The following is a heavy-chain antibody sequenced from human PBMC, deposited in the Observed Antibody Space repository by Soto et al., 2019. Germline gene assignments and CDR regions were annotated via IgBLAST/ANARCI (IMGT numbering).Heavy chain of an antibody. CDR2: IVAYNNRT. V-gene: IGHV1-18*01. D-gene: IGHD3-10*01. J-gene: IGHJ4*02. Sequence: QIELVQSGAEVKKPGASVKVSCKASGYTLSIYGIQWVRQAPGQGLVWMGWIVAYNNRTIYAQKFQDRVTLTTDTSTTTALMEVRTLASEDTAVYYCARAGDYFGDYWGQGTLVTVSS. CDR3: ARAGDYFGDY. CDR1: GYTLSIYG.